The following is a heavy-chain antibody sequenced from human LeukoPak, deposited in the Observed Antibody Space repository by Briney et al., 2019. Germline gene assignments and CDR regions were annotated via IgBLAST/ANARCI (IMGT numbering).Heavy chain of an antibody. J-gene: IGHJ4*02. D-gene: IGHD5-18*01. V-gene: IGHV3-9*01. Sequence: GGSLRLSCAASGFTFEDYAMHWVRQVPGKGLEWVSGITWNSDRMGYADSVKGRFTISRDNAKNTLFLQMNSLRAEDTAVYYCARDDPGSYGPDDLDYWGQGTLVTVSS. CDR1: GFTFEDYA. CDR3: ARDDPGSYGPDDLDY. CDR2: ITWNSDRM.